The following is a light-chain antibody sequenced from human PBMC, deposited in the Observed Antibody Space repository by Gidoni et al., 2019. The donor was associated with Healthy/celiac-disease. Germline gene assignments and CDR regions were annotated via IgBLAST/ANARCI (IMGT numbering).Light chain of an antibody. CDR3: QQRSNWPPFFT. Sequence: EIVLTQSPATLSLSPGERATLSCRASQSVSSYIAWYQQKPGQAPRLLIYDASNRATGIPARFSGSVSGTDFTLTISSLEPEDFAVYYCQQRSNWPPFFTFGPGTKVDIK. CDR2: DAS. J-gene: IGKJ3*01. CDR1: QSVSSY. V-gene: IGKV3-11*01.